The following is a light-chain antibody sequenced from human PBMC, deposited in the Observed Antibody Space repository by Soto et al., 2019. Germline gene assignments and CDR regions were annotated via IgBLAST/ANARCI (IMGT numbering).Light chain of an antibody. J-gene: IGKJ4*01. CDR1: QSISSSY. V-gene: IGKV3D-20*02. CDR3: QPYNNWPLT. Sequence: EIVLTQSPATLSLSPGERATLSCRASQSISSSYLAWYQQKPGQAPRLLIYDASTRATGIPDRFSGSGSGTDFTLTISRLEPEDLAVYYCQPYNNWPLTFGGGTKVEIK. CDR2: DAS.